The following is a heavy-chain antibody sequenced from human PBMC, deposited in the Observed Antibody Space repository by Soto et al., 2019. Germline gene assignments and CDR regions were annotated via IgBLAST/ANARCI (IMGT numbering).Heavy chain of an antibody. CDR1: GYIFTTYA. CDR2: INAVNGHT. J-gene: IGHJ3*02. V-gene: IGHV1-3*05. CDR3: ARDDCSGGSCYPPTGAFDI. Sequence: QVQLVQSGAEEKKPGASVKVSCKASGYIFTTYAMHWVRQAPGQRREWMGWINAVNGHTTYSQKFQGRVTIAGDTSASTAYMELSSLPSEDTAVYYCARDDCSGGSCYPPTGAFDIWGPGTMVTGSS. D-gene: IGHD2-15*01.